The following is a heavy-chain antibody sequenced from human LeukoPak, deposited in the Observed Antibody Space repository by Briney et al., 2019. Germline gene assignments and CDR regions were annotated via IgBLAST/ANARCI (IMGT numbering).Heavy chain of an antibody. V-gene: IGHV4-39*07. Sequence: SETLSLTCTVSGGSISSSSYYRGWIRQPPGKGLEWIGSIYYSGSTSYNPSLKSRVTISVDTSKKQFSLKLSSVTAADTAFYYCARYIVSYPHDAFDIWGQGTMVTVSS. J-gene: IGHJ3*02. D-gene: IGHD1-26*01. CDR2: IYYSGST. CDR1: GGSISSSSYY. CDR3: ARYIVSYPHDAFDI.